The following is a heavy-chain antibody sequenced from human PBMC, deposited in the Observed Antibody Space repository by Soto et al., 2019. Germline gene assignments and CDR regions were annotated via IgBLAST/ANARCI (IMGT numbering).Heavy chain of an antibody. CDR3: ARGSYGLYYYYYGMDV. CDR2: IIPIFGTA. V-gene: IGHV1-69*13. Sequence: GASLKVSCKASGGTFSSYAISWVRQAPGQGLEWMGGIIPIFGTANYAQKFQGRVTITADESTSTAYMELSSLRSEDTAVYYCARGSYGLYYYYYGMDVWGQGTTVTVSS. D-gene: IGHD5-18*01. J-gene: IGHJ6*02. CDR1: GGTFSSYA.